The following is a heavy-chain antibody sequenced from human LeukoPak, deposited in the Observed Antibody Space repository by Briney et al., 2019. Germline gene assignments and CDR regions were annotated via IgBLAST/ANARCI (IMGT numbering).Heavy chain of an antibody. CDR3: AKQLGYCSDGSCYIPY. CDR1: GFTFSSSA. V-gene: IGHV3-23*01. J-gene: IGHJ4*02. CDR2: ISNNGGYT. D-gene: IGHD2-15*01. Sequence: GGSLRLSCAASGFTFSSSAMSWVRQAPGKGLEWVSAISNNGGYTYYADSVLGRFTISRDNSKSTLCLQMNSLRAEDTAVYYCAKQLGYCSDGSCYIPYWGQGTLVTVSS.